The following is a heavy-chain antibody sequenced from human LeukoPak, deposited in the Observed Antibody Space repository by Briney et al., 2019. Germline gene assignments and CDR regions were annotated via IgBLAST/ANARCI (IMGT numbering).Heavy chain of an antibody. CDR2: ISGSGGST. V-gene: IGHV3-23*01. J-gene: IGHJ5*02. CDR3: AKPSTDYYGSGSYYKTAGWFDP. D-gene: IGHD3-10*01. CDR1: GFTFSSYA. Sequence: GGSLRLSCAASGFTFSSYAMSWVRQAPGKGLEWVSAISGSGGSTYYADSVKGRFTISRDNSKNTLYLQMNSLRAEDTAVYYCAKPSTDYYGSGSYYKTAGWFDPWGQGTLVTVSS.